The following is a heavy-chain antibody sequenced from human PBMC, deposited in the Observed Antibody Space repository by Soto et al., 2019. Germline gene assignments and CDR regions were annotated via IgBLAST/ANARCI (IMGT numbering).Heavy chain of an antibody. CDR1: GFSLTTRGVG. CDR3: AHIPNYYQYDWFDP. CDR2: IYWDDDK. Sequence: QITLKESGPTLVKPTQTLTLTCTFSGFSLTTRGVGVGWIRQPPGKALECLALIYWDDDKRYSPSLQSRLSITKDTSKNQVVRTMTNVYPVDTATYYCAHIPNYYQYDWFDPWGQGTLVSVSS. J-gene: IGHJ5*02. D-gene: IGHD3-16*01. V-gene: IGHV2-5*02.